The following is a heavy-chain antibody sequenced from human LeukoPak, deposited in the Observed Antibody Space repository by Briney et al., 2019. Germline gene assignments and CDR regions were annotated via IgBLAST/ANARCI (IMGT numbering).Heavy chain of an antibody. CDR2: IYYSGST. Sequence: SETLSLTCTVSGGSISSSSYYWGWIRQPPGKGLEWIGSIYYSGSTYYNPSLTSRVTISVDTSKNQFSLKLISVTAADTAVYLCARHRDTGYYYYMDVWGTGTTVTVSS. V-gene: IGHV4-39*01. J-gene: IGHJ6*03. CDR3: ARHRDTGYYYYMDV. D-gene: IGHD1-1*01. CDR1: GGSISSSSYY.